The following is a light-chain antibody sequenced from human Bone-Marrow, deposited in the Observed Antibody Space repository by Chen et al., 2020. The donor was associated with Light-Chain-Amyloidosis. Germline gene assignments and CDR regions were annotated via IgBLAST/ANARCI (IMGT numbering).Light chain of an antibody. CDR1: NIGRKS. J-gene: IGLJ3*02. Sequence: SYVLTQPPSVSVAPRQTATMTCGGDNIGRKSVNWYQQKPGQAPALVVYADSARPAGIPERCSGSNSGSTATLTVGRVEAGDDADYYCQVWDRSRDRPVFGGGTELTVL. CDR2: ADS. V-gene: IGLV3-21*02. CDR3: QVWDRSRDRPV.